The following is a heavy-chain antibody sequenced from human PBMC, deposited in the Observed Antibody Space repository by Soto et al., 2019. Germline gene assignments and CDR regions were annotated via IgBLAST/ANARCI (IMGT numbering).Heavy chain of an antibody. D-gene: IGHD6-13*01. CDR3: ARGVSVRPGYSI. Sequence: QVQLVQSGAEVKKPGASVKVSCKASGYTFTSYDINWVRQATGQGLEWMGWMNPNSGNTGYAQKFQGRVTMTRNTSISTANMEMSSLRSDDTAVYYCARGVSVRPGYSIWGQGTLVTVSS. CDR1: GYTFTSYD. J-gene: IGHJ4*02. CDR2: MNPNSGNT. V-gene: IGHV1-8*01.